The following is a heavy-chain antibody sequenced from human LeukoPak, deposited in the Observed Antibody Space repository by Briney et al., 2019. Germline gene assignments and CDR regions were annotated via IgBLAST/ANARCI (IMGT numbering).Heavy chain of an antibody. CDR1: GFTFDDYA. V-gene: IGHV3-9*01. CDR3: AKLYGDYGYGMDV. J-gene: IGHJ6*02. Sequence: GRSLRLSCAASGFTFDDYAMHWVRQAPGKGLEWVSGISWNSGSIGYADSVKGRFTISRDNAKNSLYLQMNSLRAEDTALYYCAKLYGDYGYGMDVWGQGTTVTVSS. CDR2: ISWNSGSI. D-gene: IGHD4-17*01.